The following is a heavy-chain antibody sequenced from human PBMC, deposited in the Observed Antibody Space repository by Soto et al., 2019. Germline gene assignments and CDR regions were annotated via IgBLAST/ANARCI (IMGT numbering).Heavy chain of an antibody. D-gene: IGHD3-22*01. V-gene: IGHV3-23*01. J-gene: IGHJ4*02. CDR3: AKFDSRGYARAPFDY. CDR1: GFTFSTYA. Sequence: PGGSLRLSCAASGFTFSTYAMSWVRQAPGKGLEWVSGIGGSDGSTFYADSVKGRFTISRDNSKNTLSLQMNSLRAEDTAVYYCAKFDSRGYARAPFDYWGQGTRVTVSS. CDR2: IGGSDGST.